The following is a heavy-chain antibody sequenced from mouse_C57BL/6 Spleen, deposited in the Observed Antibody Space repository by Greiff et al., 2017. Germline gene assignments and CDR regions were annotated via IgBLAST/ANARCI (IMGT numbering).Heavy chain of an antibody. V-gene: IGHV3-6*01. CDR3: ARDQIYDGYYPWYFDV. J-gene: IGHJ1*03. CDR2: ISYDGSN. Sequence: EVKLMESGPGLVKPSQSLSLTCSVTGYSITSGYYWNWIRQFPGNKLEWMGYISYDGSNNYNPSLKNRISITRDTSKSQFFLKLNSVTTEDTATYYCARDQIYDGYYPWYFDVWGTGTTVTVSS. D-gene: IGHD2-3*01. CDR1: GYSITSGYY.